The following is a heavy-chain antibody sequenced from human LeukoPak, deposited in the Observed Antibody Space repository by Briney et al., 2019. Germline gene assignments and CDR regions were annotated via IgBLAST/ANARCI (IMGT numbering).Heavy chain of an antibody. Sequence: ASVKVSCKASGGTFSSYAISWVRQAPGQGLEWMGWISAYNGNTNYAQKLQGRVTMTTDTSTSTAYMELRSLRSDDTAVYYCARVVWVTPAREMDVWGQGTTVTVSS. V-gene: IGHV1-18*01. CDR3: ARVVWVTPAREMDV. CDR2: ISAYNGNT. D-gene: IGHD3-16*01. CDR1: GGTFSSYA. J-gene: IGHJ6*02.